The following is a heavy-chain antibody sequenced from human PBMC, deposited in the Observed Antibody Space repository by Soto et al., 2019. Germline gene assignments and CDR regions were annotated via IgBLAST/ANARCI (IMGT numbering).Heavy chain of an antibody. Sequence: SETLSLTCTVSGGSISSSSYYWGWIRQPPGKGLEWIGSIYYSGSTYYNPSLKSRVTISVDTSKNQFSLKLSSVTAADTAVYYCARRAPLLWFGELLYSGPYYYYGMDVWGQGTTVTVSS. V-gene: IGHV4-39*01. CDR1: GGSISSSSYY. D-gene: IGHD3-10*01. J-gene: IGHJ6*02. CDR3: ARRAPLLWFGELLYSGPYYYYGMDV. CDR2: IYYSGST.